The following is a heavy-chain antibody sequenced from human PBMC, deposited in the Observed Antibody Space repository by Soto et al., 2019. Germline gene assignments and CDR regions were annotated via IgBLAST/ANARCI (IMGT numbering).Heavy chain of an antibody. CDR2: IYYSGST. D-gene: IGHD3-9*01. CDR3: ARSPDYDILTGYYWRAFHI. CDR1: GGSISSYY. V-gene: IGHV4-59*08. Sequence: PSETLSLTCTVSGGSISSYYWSWIRQPPGKGLEWIGYIYYSGSTNYNPSLKSRVTISVDTSKNQFSLKLSSVTAADTAVYYCARSPDYDILTGYYWRAFHIWGQGTMVRVSS. J-gene: IGHJ3*02.